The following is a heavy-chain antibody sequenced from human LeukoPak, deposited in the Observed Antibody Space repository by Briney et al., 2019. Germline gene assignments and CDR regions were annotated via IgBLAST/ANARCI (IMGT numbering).Heavy chain of an antibody. CDR1: GGSIGLDY. V-gene: IGHV4-4*07. CDR2: ICKSGST. CDR3: AREEYFQDSNGYSYYFHS. J-gene: IGHJ4*02. Sequence: PSETLSLTCTVSGGSIGLDYWSRIRQSAGKGLEWIGRICKSGSTNYNPSFRSRVTMSVDTSKNQFSLNVTSVTAADTAVYYCAREEYFQDSNGYSYYFHSWGQGSLVTVSS. D-gene: IGHD3-22*01.